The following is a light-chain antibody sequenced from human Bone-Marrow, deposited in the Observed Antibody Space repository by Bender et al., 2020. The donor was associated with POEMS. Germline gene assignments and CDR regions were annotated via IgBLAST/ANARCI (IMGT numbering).Light chain of an antibody. CDR2: KDY. V-gene: IGLV3-25*03. CDR1: TLSKQY. Sequence: SYELTQPPSVSVSPGQTARITCSGDTLSKQYAYWYQQKPGQAPVLVMYKDYERPSGIPERFSGSTSGTTVTLTISQVQAEDEADYYCHSADPFVNYGIFGGGTRLTVL. J-gene: IGLJ2*01. CDR3: HSADPFVNYGI.